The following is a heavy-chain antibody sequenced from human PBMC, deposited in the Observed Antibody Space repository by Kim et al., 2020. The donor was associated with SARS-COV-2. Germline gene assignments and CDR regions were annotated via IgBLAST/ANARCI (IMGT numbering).Heavy chain of an antibody. D-gene: IGHD2-21*02. J-gene: IGHJ6*02. CDR3: AKGGDHWYYYYGMDV. CDR1: GFTFSSYA. Sequence: GGSLRLSCAASGFTFSSYAMSWVRQAPGKGLEWVSAISGSGGSTYYADSVKGRFTISRDNSKNTLYLQMNSLRAEDTAVYYCAKGGDHWYYYYGMDVWGQGTMVTVSS. V-gene: IGHV3-23*01. CDR2: ISGSGGST.